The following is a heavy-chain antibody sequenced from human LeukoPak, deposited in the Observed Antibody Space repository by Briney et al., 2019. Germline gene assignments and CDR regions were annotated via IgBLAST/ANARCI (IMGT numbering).Heavy chain of an antibody. D-gene: IGHD2-15*01. Sequence: GGSLRLSCAASGFTFKNYAMNWVRQSPGQGLEWVSTISGDAVTSWYADSVKGRFTVSRDNSKNIVFLQMNNLRAEDTAVYYCARWKDIVVVVAANGAFDIWGQGTMVTVSS. CDR2: ISGDAVTS. V-gene: IGHV3-23*01. CDR1: GFTFKNYA. J-gene: IGHJ3*02. CDR3: ARWKDIVVVVAANGAFDI.